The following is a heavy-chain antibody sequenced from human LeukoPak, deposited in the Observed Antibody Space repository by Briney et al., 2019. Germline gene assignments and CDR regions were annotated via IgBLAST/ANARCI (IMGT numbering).Heavy chain of an antibody. CDR3: ARKSDSLMLRGGDC. Sequence: GGSLRLSCAASEFSVSSNYMTWVRQAPGKGLECVSIIYSGGTTCYADSVRGRFTISRDNSKNTLYLQMERLRVEDTAVYYCARKSDSLMLRGGDCWGQGTLVTVSS. D-gene: IGHD3-10*01. CDR1: EFSVSSNY. V-gene: IGHV3-66*01. J-gene: IGHJ4*02. CDR2: IYSGGTT.